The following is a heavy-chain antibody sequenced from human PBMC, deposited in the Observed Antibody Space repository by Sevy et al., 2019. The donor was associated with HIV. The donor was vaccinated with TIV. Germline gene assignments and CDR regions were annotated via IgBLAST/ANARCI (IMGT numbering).Heavy chain of an antibody. CDR2: INPNTSDT. CDR1: GYSFTGYY. D-gene: IGHD2-21*02. J-gene: IGHJ3*02. CDR3: ARDFLAVTSIPPDAFDI. V-gene: IGHV1-2*02. Sequence: ASVKVSCKASGYSFTGYYMNWVRQAPGQGLEWMGWINPNTSDTTYSEKFEGRVTMTRDSSLSTAYLELRGLRSDDTAVYDCARDFLAVTSIPPDAFDIWGQGTLVTVSS.